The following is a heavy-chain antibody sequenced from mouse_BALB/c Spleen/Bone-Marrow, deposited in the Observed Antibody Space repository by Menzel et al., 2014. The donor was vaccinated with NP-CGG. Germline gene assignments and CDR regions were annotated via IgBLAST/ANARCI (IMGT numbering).Heavy chain of an antibody. Sequence: EVKLVESGGGLVQPKGSLKLSCAASGFTFNTYAMNWVRQAPGKGLEWVARIRSKSNNHATYYADSVKDRFTVSRDDSQSMLFLQMNNLKTEDTAMYYCVRSDDGCFAYWGQGTLVTVSA. V-gene: IGHV10-1*02. D-gene: IGHD2-3*01. CDR1: GFTFNTYA. CDR2: IRSKSNNHAT. CDR3: VRSDDGCFAY. J-gene: IGHJ3*01.